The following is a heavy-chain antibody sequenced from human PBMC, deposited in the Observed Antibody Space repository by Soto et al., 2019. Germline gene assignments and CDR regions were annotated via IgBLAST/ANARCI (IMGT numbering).Heavy chain of an antibody. CDR3: AREDSIIIPAVSDF. Sequence: GGSLRLSCAASGFTFSPYKMNWVRQAPGKGLEWVSSISSSSQSINYADSVKGRFTISRDNAKSSVSLQMNTLRVEDTAVYYCAREDSIIIPAVSDFWGQGTLVTVSS. J-gene: IGHJ4*02. V-gene: IGHV3-21*01. CDR2: ISSSSQSI. CDR1: GFTFSPYK. D-gene: IGHD2-2*01.